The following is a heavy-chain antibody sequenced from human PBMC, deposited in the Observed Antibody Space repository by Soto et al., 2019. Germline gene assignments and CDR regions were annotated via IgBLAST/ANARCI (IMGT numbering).Heavy chain of an antibody. J-gene: IGHJ4*02. Sequence: AGGALRLSLSNSWFNFFALGIGWVRQAAKKGLEWVASISNNGDTAYYADSVKGRFTISRGNSENTLYLQMNGLRADDTALYFCAKSRVFIGAIVTLLDSWGQGTQVTVSS. D-gene: IGHD3-16*02. CDR3: AKSRVFIGAIVTLLDS. CDR2: ISNNGDTA. CDR1: WFNFFALG. V-gene: IGHV3-23*01.